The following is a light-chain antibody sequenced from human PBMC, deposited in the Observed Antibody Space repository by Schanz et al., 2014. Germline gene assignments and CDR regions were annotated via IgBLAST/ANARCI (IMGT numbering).Light chain of an antibody. CDR2: EGS. CDR3: SSYTSSSTRV. CDR1: SSDVGSYDL. V-gene: IGLV2-14*02. Sequence: QSALTQPASVPGSPGQSITISCTGTSSDVGSYDLVSWYQHHPGKAPKLMIYEGSKRPSGVSNRFSGSKSGNTASLTISGLQAEDEADYYCSSYTSSSTRVFGTGTKLTVL. J-gene: IGLJ1*01.